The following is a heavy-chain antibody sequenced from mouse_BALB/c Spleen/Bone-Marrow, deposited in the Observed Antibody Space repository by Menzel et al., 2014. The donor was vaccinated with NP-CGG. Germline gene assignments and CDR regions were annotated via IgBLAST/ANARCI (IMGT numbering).Heavy chain of an antibody. J-gene: IGHJ2*01. V-gene: IGHV1-14*01. CDR3: ARGGGHYFDY. CDR1: GYTFTSYI. Sequence: EVHLVESGPELVKPGASVKMSCKASGYTFTSYILHWVKQKPGQGLEWIGYINPYNDGTKYNEKFKGKATLTSDKFSSATYMELSSLTSEDSAVYDCARGGGHYFDYWGQGTTLTVSS. CDR2: INPYNDGT.